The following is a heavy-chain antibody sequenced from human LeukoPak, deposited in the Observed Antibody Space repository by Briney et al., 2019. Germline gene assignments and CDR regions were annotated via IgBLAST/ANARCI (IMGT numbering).Heavy chain of an antibody. J-gene: IGHJ6*03. CDR3: TRAQTRSTYYDILTSWFYYYMDV. Sequence: GGSLRLSCTASGFTFGDYAMSWVRQAPGKGLEWVGFIRSKAYGGTTEYAASVKGRFTISRDDSKSIAYLQMNSLKAEETAVYYCTRAQTRSTYYDILTSWFYYYMDVWGKGTTVTISS. CDR1: GFTFGDYA. D-gene: IGHD3-9*01. V-gene: IGHV3-49*04. CDR2: IRSKAYGGTT.